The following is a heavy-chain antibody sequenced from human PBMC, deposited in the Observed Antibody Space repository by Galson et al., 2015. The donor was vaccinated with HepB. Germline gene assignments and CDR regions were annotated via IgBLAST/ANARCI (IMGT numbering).Heavy chain of an antibody. D-gene: IGHD1-7*01. Sequence: SLRLSCAASGFTFSDYYMSWIRQAPGQGLEWVSYISSSGDTINYADSVKGRITISRDNAKNSLYLQMNSLRVEDTAVYYWAKERDAYWKYVYTCDYWGQGTLVTVSS. CDR1: GFTFSDYY. V-gene: IGHV3-11*01. CDR3: AKERDAYWKYVYTCDY. J-gene: IGHJ4*02. CDR2: ISSSGDTI.